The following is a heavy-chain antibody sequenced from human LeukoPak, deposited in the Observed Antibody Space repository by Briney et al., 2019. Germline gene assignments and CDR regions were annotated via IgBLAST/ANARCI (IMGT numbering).Heavy chain of an antibody. J-gene: IGHJ3*01. Sequence: RGSLRLSCAASGFTLSNAWMSWVRQAPGEGLEWVGCIKGKTDGGTTDYAATVKGRFTISRDDSKYTLYLQMNSLKTEDTAVYYCTTDRSGAIQEGGQGTMVTVS. CDR2: IKGKTDGGTT. D-gene: IGHD7-27*01. CDR3: TTDRSGAIQE. CDR1: GFTLSNAW. V-gene: IGHV3-15*01.